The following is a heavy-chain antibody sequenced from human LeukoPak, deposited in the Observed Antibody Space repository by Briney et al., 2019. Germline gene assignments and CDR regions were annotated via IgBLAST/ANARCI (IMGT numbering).Heavy chain of an antibody. CDR3: ARGHGGLGGMDV. V-gene: IGHV4-34*01. CDR1: GGSLSGYD. J-gene: IGHJ6*02. D-gene: IGHD2-15*01. CDR2: INHSGST. Sequence: PSETLSLTCAVYGGSLSGYDWSWIRQPPGKGLEWIGEINHSGSTNYSPSLKSRVTISVDTSKNHFSLKVRSVTAADTAVYYCARGHGGLGGMDVWGQGTTVTVSS.